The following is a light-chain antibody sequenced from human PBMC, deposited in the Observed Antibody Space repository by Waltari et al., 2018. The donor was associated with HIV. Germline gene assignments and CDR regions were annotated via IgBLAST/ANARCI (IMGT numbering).Light chain of an antibody. J-gene: IGKJ5*01. CDR1: QSVSSSY. Sequence: EFVLTQSPGTLSLSPGERATLSCRTSQSVSSSYLAWYQQKPGQAPRLLIYGASSRVTGIPDRFSGSGSGTDFTLTISRLEPDDFAVYYCQHYSTSPQIIFGQGTRLDIK. CDR3: QHYSTSPQII. CDR2: GAS. V-gene: IGKV3-20*01.